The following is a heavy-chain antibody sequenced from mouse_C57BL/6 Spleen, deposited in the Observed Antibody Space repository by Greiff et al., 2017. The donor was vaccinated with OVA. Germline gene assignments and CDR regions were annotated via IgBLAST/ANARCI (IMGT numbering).Heavy chain of an antibody. V-gene: IGHV1-50*01. J-gene: IGHJ1*03. CDR2: IDPSDSYP. CDR1: GYTFTSYW. Sequence: QVQLKQPGAELVKPGASVKLSCKASGYTFTSYWMQWVKQRPGQGLEWIGEIDPSDSYPTFNQKFKGKATLTVDTSSSTAYMQLSSLTSEDSAVYYCARWDDYDVDWYFDVWGTGTTVTVSS. D-gene: IGHD2-4*01. CDR3: ARWDDYDVDWYFDV.